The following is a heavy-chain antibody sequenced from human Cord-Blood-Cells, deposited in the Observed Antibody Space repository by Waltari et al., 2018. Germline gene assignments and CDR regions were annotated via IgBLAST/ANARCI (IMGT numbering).Heavy chain of an antibody. J-gene: IGHJ4*02. V-gene: IGHV3-33*01. CDR2: IWYDGSNK. CDR3: ARGSDRWEGDFDY. D-gene: IGHD1-26*01. Sequence: QVQLVESGGGVVQPGRSLRLSCEASGFTFSSYGMHWVRQAPGKGLVWVAVIWYDGSNKYYADSVKGRFTISRDNSKNTLYLQMNSLRAEDTAVYYCARGSDRWEGDFDYWGQGTLVTVSS. CDR1: GFTFSSYG.